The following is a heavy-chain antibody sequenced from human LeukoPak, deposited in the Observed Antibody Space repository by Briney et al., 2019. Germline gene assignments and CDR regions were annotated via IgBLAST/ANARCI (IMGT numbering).Heavy chain of an antibody. J-gene: IGHJ4*02. D-gene: IGHD2-15*01. CDR3: ARGYSLDY. CDR1: GGSISSYY. V-gene: IGHV4-59*01. CDR2: IYSGGST. Sequence: SETLSLTCTVSGGSISSYYWSWIRQPPGKGLEWIGHIYSGGSTNYNPSLKSRVTISVGTSKNQFSLKLRSVTSADTAVYFCARGYSLDYWGQGTLVTVSS.